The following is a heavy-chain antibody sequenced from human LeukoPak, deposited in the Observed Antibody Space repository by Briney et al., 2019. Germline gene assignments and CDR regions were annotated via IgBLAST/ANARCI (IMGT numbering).Heavy chain of an antibody. V-gene: IGHV3-48*02. CDR2: ISTGSTTI. CDR1: GFSFSSYS. CDR3: ARAAYCGGDCYYFDY. D-gene: IGHD2-21*02. J-gene: IGHJ4*02. Sequence: PGGSLRLSCAGSGFSFSSYSINWVRQAPGKGLEWFSYISTGSTTIYYADSVKGRFTISRDNARNSLYLQMNSLRDEDTAVYYCARAAYCGGDCYYFDYWGQGTLVTVSS.